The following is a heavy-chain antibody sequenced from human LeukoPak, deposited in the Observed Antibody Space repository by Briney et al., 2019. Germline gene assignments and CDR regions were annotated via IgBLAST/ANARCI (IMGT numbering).Heavy chain of an antibody. J-gene: IGHJ4*02. D-gene: IGHD3-3*01. CDR2: ISGSGGST. V-gene: IGHV3-23*01. CDR1: GFTVSSNY. CDR3: AKDTDFWSRALDY. Sequence: PGGSLRLSCAASGFTVSSNYMSWVRQAPGKGLEWVSAISGSGGSTYYADSVKGRFTISRDNSKNTLYLQMNSLRAEDTAVYYCAKDTDFWSRALDYWGQGTLVTVSS.